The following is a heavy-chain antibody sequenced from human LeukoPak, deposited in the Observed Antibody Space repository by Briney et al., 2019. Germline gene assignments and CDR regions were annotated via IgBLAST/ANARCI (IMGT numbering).Heavy chain of an antibody. J-gene: IGHJ5*02. CDR2: IYTSGST. V-gene: IGHV4-4*07. Sequence: SETLSLTCTVSGGSISSYYWGWIRQPAGKGLEWIGCIYTSGSTNYNPSLKSRVTMSVDTSKNQFSLRLSSVTAADTAVYYCASDSRSFDRLGSPCGEETLVSLSS. CDR3: ASDSRSFDRLGSP. CDR1: GGSISSYY. D-gene: IGHD3-9*01.